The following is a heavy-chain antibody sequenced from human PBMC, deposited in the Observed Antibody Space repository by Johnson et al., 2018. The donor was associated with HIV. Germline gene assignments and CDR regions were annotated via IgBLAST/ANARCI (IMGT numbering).Heavy chain of an antibody. CDR2: ISYDGSNK. J-gene: IGHJ3*02. CDR1: GFTFSSYA. CDR3: ARGGAYGGGDCNAFDI. D-gene: IGHD2-21*02. V-gene: IGHV3-30*14. Sequence: QVQLVESGGGLVQPGGSLRLSCAASGFTFSSYAMHWVRQAPGKGLEWVAVISYDGSNKYYADSVKGRFTISRDSSKNTLYLQMNSLRTEDTAVYYCARGGAYGGGDCNAFDIWGQGTMVTVSS.